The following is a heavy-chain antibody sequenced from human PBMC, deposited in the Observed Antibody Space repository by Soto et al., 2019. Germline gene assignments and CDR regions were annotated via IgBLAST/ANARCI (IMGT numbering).Heavy chain of an antibody. CDR1: GWTFSSYA. Sequence: SVKVSCKACGWTFSSYAISWVGQAAGQGREWMGGIIPIFGTANYAQKFQGRVTITADESTSTAYMELSSLRSEDTAVYYCAHCSSTSCYGYHYSYYGMDVWGQGTTVTVSS. CDR2: IIPIFGTA. V-gene: IGHV1-69*13. J-gene: IGHJ6*02. CDR3: AHCSSTSCYGYHYSYYGMDV. D-gene: IGHD2-2*01.